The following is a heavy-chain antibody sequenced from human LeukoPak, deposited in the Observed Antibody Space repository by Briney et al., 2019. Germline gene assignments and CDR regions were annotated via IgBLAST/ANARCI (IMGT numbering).Heavy chain of an antibody. V-gene: IGHV4-61*01. CDR2: IYYSGST. J-gene: IGHJ4*02. CDR3: ARGSLVLGGLDF. D-gene: IGHD2-8*02. Sequence: SSETLSLTCTVSGGSVSSDNYYWSWIRQPPGKGLEWIGFIYYSGSTSDNPSLKSRLTISLDTSKNQFSLKLRFVTAADTAVYYCARGSLVLGGLDFWGQGTLVTVSS. CDR1: GGSVSSDNYY.